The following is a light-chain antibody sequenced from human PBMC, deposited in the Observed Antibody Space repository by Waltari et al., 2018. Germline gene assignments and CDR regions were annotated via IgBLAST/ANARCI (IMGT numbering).Light chain of an antibody. CDR1: SSDVGGYNY. J-gene: IGLJ1*01. CDR3: ASYAGSRYV. V-gene: IGLV2-8*01. CDR2: EVS. Sequence: QSALSQPPSASGSPGQSVTISCTGTSSDVGGYNYFSWYQQHPGKVPKLMIYEVSKRPSGVPDRFSGSKSGNTASLTVSGLQAEDEADYYCASYAGSRYVFGTGTKVTVL.